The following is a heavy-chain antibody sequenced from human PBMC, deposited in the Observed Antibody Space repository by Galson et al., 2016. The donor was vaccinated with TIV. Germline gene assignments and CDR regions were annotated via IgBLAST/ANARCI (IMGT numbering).Heavy chain of an antibody. CDR2: IIPLFGTA. V-gene: IGHV1-69*13. J-gene: IGHJ6*02. CDR1: GDTFTSYP. CDR3: AKDRNTALDTYHYYYGMDV. Sequence: SVKVSCKASGDTFTSYPFNWVRQAPGQGLEWMGGIIPLFGTANYAQKFQGRVTVTADESTSTVCLDLSSLRSEDTAVYYCAKDRNTALDTYHYYYGMDVWGQGTTVTVSS. D-gene: IGHD5-18*01.